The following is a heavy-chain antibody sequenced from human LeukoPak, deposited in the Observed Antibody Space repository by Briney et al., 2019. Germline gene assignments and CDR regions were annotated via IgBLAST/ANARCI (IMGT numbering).Heavy chain of an antibody. CDR3: ARHLFIRFGYYYGSGSYYRAFDY. J-gene: IGHJ4*02. CDR1: GGSISSSSYY. Sequence: SETLSLTCTVSGGSISSSSYYWGWIRQPPGKGLEWIGSIYYSGRTHYNPSLKSRVTISVDTSKNQFSLKLSSVTAADTAVYYCARHLFIRFGYYYGSGSYYRAFDYWGQGTLVTVSS. CDR2: IYYSGRT. V-gene: IGHV4-39*01. D-gene: IGHD3-10*01.